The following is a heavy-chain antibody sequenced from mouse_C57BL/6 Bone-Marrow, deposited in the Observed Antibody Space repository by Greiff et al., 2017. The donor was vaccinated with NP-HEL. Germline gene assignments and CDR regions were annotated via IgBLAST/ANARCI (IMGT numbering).Heavy chain of an antibody. V-gene: IGHV5-6*01. CDR1: GFTFSSYG. Sequence: EVKLVESGGDLVKPGGSLKLSCAASGFTFSSYGMSWVRQTPDKRLEWVATISSGGSYTYYPDSVKGRFTISRDNAKNTLYLQMSRLKSEDTAMYYCARPDVWGTGTTVTVSS. CDR2: ISSGGSYT. J-gene: IGHJ1*03. CDR3: ARPDV.